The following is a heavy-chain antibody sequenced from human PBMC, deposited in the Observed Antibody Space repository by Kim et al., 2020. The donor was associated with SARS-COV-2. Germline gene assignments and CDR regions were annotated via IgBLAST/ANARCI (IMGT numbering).Heavy chain of an antibody. V-gene: IGHV3-30*04. CDR1: GFTFSSYA. Sequence: GGSLRLSCAASGFTFSSYAMHWVRQAPGKGLEWVAVISYDGSNKYYADSVKGRFTISRDNSKNTLYLQMNSLRAEDTAVYYCAREGAEWERPSAGYYGM. D-gene: IGHD1-26*01. CDR2: ISYDGSNK. CDR3: AREGAEWERPSAGYYGM. J-gene: IGHJ6*01.